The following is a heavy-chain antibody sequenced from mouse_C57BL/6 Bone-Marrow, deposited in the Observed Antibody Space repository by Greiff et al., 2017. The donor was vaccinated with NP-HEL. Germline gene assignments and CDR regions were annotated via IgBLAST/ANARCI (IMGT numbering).Heavy chain of an antibody. D-gene: IGHD2-3*01. CDR3: TTDGYWVPWFAY. CDR2: IDPENGDT. CDR1: GFNIKDDY. J-gene: IGHJ3*01. Sequence: VQLQQSGAELVRPGASVKLSCTASGFNIKDDYMHWVKQRPEQGLEWIGWIDPENGDTEYASKFQGKATITADTSSNTAYLQLSSLTSEDTAVYYCTTDGYWVPWFAYWGQGTLVTVSA. V-gene: IGHV14-4*01.